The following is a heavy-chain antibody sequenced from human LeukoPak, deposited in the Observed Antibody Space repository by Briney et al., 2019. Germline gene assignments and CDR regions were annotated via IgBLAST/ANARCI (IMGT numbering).Heavy chain of an antibody. D-gene: IGHD3-16*01. CDR1: GFTFSSYA. CDR2: ISGSGGST. V-gene: IGHV3-23*01. CDR3: AKDPPPSYVWGSYVRYYFDY. Sequence: PGGSLRLSCAASGFTFSSYAMSWVRQAPGKGLEWVSAISGSGGSTYYADSVKGRFTISRDNSKNTLYLQMNSLRAEDTAVYYCAKDPPPSYVWGSYVRYYFDYWGQGTLVTVSS. J-gene: IGHJ4*02.